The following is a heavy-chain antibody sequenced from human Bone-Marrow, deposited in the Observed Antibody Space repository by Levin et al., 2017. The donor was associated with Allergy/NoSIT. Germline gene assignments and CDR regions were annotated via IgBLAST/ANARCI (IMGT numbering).Heavy chain of an antibody. CDR1: GFTFSSYW. V-gene: IGHV3-7*03. Sequence: LSLTCAASGFTFSSYWMSWVRQAPGKGLEWVANIKQDGSEKYYVDSVKGRFTISRDNAKNSLYLQMNSLRAEDTAVYYCARDRSHYYMDVWGKGTTVTVSS. J-gene: IGHJ6*03. CDR3: ARDRSHYYMDV. CDR2: IKQDGSEK.